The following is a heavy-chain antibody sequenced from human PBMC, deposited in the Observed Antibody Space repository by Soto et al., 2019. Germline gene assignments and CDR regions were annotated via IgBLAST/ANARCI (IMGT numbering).Heavy chain of an antibody. J-gene: IGHJ4*02. CDR3: ARDWGGEGTFDY. CDR2: ISSSSSYI. Sequence: EVQLVESGGGLVKPGGSLRLSCAASGFTLSSYSMNWVRQAPGKGLEWVSSISSSSSYIYYADSVKCRFTISRDNAKNSLYLQMNSLRAEDTAVYYCARDWGGEGTFDYWGQGTLVTVSS. D-gene: IGHD3-16*01. CDR1: GFTLSSYS. V-gene: IGHV3-21*01.